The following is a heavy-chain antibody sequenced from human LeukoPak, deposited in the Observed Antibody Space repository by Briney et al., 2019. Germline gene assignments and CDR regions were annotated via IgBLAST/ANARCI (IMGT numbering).Heavy chain of an antibody. V-gene: IGHV4-34*01. D-gene: IGHD5-18*01. CDR3: ARGTGYANWFDP. CDR1: GGSFSGYY. Sequence: SETLSLTCAVYGGSFSGYYWSWIRQTPGKGLEWIGEINHSGSTNYNPSLKSRVTISVDTSKNQFSLKLSSVTAADTAVYYCARGTGYANWFDPWGQGTLVTVSS. CDR2: INHSGST. J-gene: IGHJ5*02.